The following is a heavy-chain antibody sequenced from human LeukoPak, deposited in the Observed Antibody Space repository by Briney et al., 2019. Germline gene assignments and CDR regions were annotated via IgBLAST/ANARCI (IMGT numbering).Heavy chain of an antibody. CDR2: IYYSGST. J-gene: IGHJ5*02. CDR3: ARVPSAWFGESNWFDP. Sequence: SETLSLTCTVSGGSIISSSYYWSWIRQPPGKGLEWIGYIYYSGSTNYNPSLKSRVTISVDTSKNQFSLKLSSVTAADTAVYYCARVPSAWFGESNWFDPWGQGTLVTVSS. V-gene: IGHV4-61*01. D-gene: IGHD3-10*01. CDR1: GGSIISSSYY.